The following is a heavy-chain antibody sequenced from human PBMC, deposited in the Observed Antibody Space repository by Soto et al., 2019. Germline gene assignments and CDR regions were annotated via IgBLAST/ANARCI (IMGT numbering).Heavy chain of an antibody. Sequence: GGSLRLSCAASGFTFSDYYMSWIRQAPGKGLEWVSYISSSSSYTNYADSVKGRFTISRDNAKNPLYLQMNSLRAEDTAVYYCARDGYYDSRGYPRDAFDIWGQGTMVTVSS. V-gene: IGHV3-11*06. CDR3: ARDGYYDSRGYPRDAFDI. D-gene: IGHD3-22*01. CDR2: ISSSSSYT. J-gene: IGHJ3*02. CDR1: GFTFSDYY.